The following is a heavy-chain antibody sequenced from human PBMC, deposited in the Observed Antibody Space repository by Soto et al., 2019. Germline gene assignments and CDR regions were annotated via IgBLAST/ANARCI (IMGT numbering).Heavy chain of an antibody. CDR3: ARGRVTIFGVFIKGPSHHYHLAF. CDR2: INPISGTA. CDR1: GGTFSSYA. Sequence: SVKVSCKASGGTFSSYAISWVRQAPGQGLEWMGGINPISGTANYAQKFQGRVTITRNTSISTAYMELSSLRSEDTAVYYCARGRVTIFGVFIKGPSHHYHLAFWGQGTTVPVSS. J-gene: IGHJ6*03. D-gene: IGHD3-3*01. V-gene: IGHV1-69*05.